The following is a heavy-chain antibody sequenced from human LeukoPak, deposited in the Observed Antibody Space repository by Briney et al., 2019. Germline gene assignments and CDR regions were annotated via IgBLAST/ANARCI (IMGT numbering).Heavy chain of an antibody. CDR2: IYHSGST. CDR1: GAYMRTYY. D-gene: IGHD3-10*01. CDR3: ARTNYYGSGSYYPDL. V-gene: IGHV4-59*08. J-gene: IGHJ5*02. Sequence: PSETLSLTCTVSGAYMRTYYWSWIRQPPGKGLEWIGFIYHSGSTDYNPSLESRGTISVDTSKNQFSLKLTSVTAADTAVYYCARTNYYGSGSYYPDLWGQGTLVTVSS.